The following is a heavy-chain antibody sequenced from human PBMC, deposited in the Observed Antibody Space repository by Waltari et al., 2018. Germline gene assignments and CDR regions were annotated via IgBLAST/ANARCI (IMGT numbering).Heavy chain of an antibody. V-gene: IGHV4-34*01. D-gene: IGHD2-2*01. CDR3: ARESSTSCYGCFDP. CDR2: INHSGST. CDR1: GGSFSGYY. Sequence: QVQLQQWGAGLLTPSETLSLTCAVYGGSFSGYYWSWIRQPPGKGLEWIGEINHSGSTNYNPSLKSRVTISVDTSKNQFSLKLSSVTAADTAVYYCARESSTSCYGCFDPWGQGTLVTVSS. J-gene: IGHJ5*02.